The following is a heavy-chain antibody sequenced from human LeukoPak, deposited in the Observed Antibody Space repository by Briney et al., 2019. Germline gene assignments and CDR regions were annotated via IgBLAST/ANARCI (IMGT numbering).Heavy chain of an antibody. CDR3: ARDGGHDSSGYILKYY. D-gene: IGHD3-22*01. CDR1: GYTFTSYG. Sequence: ASVKVSCKASGYTFTSYGISWVRQAPGQGLEWMGWISAYNGSTNYAQKLQGRVTMTTDTSTSTAYMELRSLRSDDTAVYYCARDGGHDSSGYILKYYWGQGTLVTVSS. J-gene: IGHJ4*02. V-gene: IGHV1-18*01. CDR2: ISAYNGST.